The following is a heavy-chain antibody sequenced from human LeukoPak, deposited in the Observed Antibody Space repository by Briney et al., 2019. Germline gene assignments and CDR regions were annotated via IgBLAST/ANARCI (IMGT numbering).Heavy chain of an antibody. CDR2: IVGDGGKS. J-gene: IGHJ4*02. V-gene: IGHV3-43*02. CDR1: GFTFHDYS. D-gene: IGHD6-19*01. Sequence: GGSLRLSCAASGFTFHDYSIHWVRQVPGKGLEWVSLIVGDGGKSYYADSVKGRLTIYRENRKNSVYVKMKSLRTDHTALYYCAKEGPTAVAGYFDYWGQGTLVTVSS. CDR3: AKEGPTAVAGYFDY.